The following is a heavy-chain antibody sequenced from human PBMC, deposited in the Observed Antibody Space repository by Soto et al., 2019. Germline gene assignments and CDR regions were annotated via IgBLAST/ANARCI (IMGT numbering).Heavy chain of an antibody. J-gene: IGHJ2*01. V-gene: IGHV3-15*01. CDR3: TTGRGYGDYDHWYFDL. Sequence: ESGGGLVKPGGSLRLSCAASGFTFSNAWMSWVRQAPGKGLEWVGRIKSKTDGGTTDYAAPVKGRFTISRDDSKNTLYLQMNSLKTEDTAVYYCTTGRGYGDYDHWYFDLWGRGTLVTVSS. CDR1: GFTFSNAW. D-gene: IGHD4-17*01. CDR2: IKSKTDGGTT.